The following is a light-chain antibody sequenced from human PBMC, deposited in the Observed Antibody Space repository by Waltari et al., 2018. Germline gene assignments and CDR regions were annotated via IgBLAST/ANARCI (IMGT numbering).Light chain of an antibody. V-gene: IGLV3-21*04. CDR3: QVWDSSGDHVV. J-gene: IGLJ2*01. CDR2: YDS. Sequence: SYVLTQPPSVSVAPGKTASITCGGNNIGSKNVHWHQQKPGQAPGLVISYDSDRPSGIPERFSGSNAGNTATLTISRVEAGDEADYYCQVWDSSGDHVVFGGGTKLTVL. CDR1: NIGSKN.